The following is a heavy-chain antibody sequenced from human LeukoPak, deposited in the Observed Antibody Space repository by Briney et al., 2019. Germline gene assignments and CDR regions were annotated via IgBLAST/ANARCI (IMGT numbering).Heavy chain of an antibody. Sequence: GGSLRLSCVVSGFTFSDYHMNWVRQAPGKGLEWVSSISTSSSYIYYADSVKGRFTISRDNARNSLYLQMNTLRAEDTAVYSCARGADGVSSNSRGWFDPWGQGTLVTVSS. CDR3: ARGADGVSSNSRGWFDP. V-gene: IGHV3-21*01. J-gene: IGHJ5*02. CDR1: GFTFSDYH. D-gene: IGHD2-15*01. CDR2: ISTSSSYI.